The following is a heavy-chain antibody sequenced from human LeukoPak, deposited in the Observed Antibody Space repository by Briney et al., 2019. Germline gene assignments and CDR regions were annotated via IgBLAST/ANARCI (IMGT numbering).Heavy chain of an antibody. V-gene: IGHV3-53*01. CDR3: ARELGYCSGTCCYNWFDP. J-gene: IGHJ5*02. D-gene: IGHD2-2*01. CDR2: IYSGGST. Sequence: GGALRLSCAASGFTVSSNYMSWVRQAPGKGVEGVAVIYSGGSTYYSDSVKGRFTISRHNSKNTLYLQMNSLRADDTAVYYCARELGYCSGTCCYNWFDPWGQGTLVTVSS. CDR1: GFTVSSNY.